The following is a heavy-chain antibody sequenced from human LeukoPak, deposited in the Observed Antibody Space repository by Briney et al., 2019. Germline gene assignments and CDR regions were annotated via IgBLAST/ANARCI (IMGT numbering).Heavy chain of an antibody. Sequence: PGGSLRLSCAASGFTFSNYWMHWVRKAPGMGLVWVSSIRFDGGDTAYADSVKGRFTISRDNAKNTVFLQMNNLRAEDTALYYCAKEIDGFDVWGQGTLVTVSS. J-gene: IGHJ3*01. CDR3: AKEIDGFDV. CDR1: GFTFSNYW. V-gene: IGHV3-74*01. CDR2: IRFDGGDT.